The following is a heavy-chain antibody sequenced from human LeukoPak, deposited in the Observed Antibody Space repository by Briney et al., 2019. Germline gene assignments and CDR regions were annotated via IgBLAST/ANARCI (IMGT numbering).Heavy chain of an antibody. J-gene: IGHJ4*02. Sequence: PSETLSLTCTVSGGSISSYYWSWIRQPPGKGLEWIGYIYYSGSTNYNPSLESRVTISVDTSKNQFSLKLSSVTAADTAVYYCARKSFHSSSYNFWGQGTLVTVSS. V-gene: IGHV4-59*01. CDR1: GGSISSYY. CDR2: IYYSGST. CDR3: ARKSFHSSSYNF. D-gene: IGHD6-13*01.